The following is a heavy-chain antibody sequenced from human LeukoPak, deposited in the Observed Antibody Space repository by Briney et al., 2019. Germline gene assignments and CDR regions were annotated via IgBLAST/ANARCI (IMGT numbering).Heavy chain of an antibody. CDR1: GYTFTIYY. J-gene: IGHJ4*02. D-gene: IGHD6-25*01. Sequence: ASVKVSCKASGYTFTIYYMHWGRPAPGQGLEWRGMINPSGGSTGYAQKFQARVTMTRDTSTRTLYMELSSLRSEDTAVYYCARGFVAAAALDYWGQGTLVTVSS. CDR3: ARGFVAAAALDY. CDR2: INPSGGST. V-gene: IGHV1-46*01.